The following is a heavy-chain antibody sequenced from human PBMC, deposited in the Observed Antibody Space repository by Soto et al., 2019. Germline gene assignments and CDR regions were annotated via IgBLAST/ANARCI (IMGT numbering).Heavy chain of an antibody. CDR2: INSDGSST. CDR3: AQAVRVNWFDP. D-gene: IGHD6-19*01. V-gene: IGHV3-74*01. Sequence: GGSLRLSCAASGFTFSGYWMHWVRQAPGKGLVWVSRINSDGSSTTYADSVKGRFTISRDNAKNTLYLQMNSLRAEDTAVYYCAQAVRVNWFDPWGRGTLVTVSS. CDR1: GFTFSGYW. J-gene: IGHJ5*02.